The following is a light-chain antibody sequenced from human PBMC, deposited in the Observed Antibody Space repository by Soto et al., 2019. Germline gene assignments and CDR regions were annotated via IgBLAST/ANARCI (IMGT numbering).Light chain of an antibody. CDR3: QQYYIYAT. CDR2: RSS. Sequence: DIQMTQSPSTLSASVGDRVTITCRASQTISNYLTWYQQRPGKAPKLLIYRSSILQNGFPSRFSGSGSGTEFALTISSLQPYDFATYYCQQYYIYATFGQGTRMEI. J-gene: IGKJ1*01. CDR1: QTISNY. V-gene: IGKV1-5*03.